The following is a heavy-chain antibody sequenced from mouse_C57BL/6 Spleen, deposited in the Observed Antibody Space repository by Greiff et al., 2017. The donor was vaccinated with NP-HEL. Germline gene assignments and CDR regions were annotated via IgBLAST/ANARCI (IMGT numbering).Heavy chain of an antibody. CDR3: ARGSTMALFDY. CDR2: ISYDGSN. CDR1: GYSITSGYY. J-gene: IGHJ2*01. D-gene: IGHD2-1*01. V-gene: IGHV3-6*01. Sequence: DVKLQESGPGLVKPSQSLSLTCSVTGYSITSGYYWNWIRQFPGNKLEWMGYISYDGSNNYNPSLKNRISITRDTSKNQFFLKLNSVTTEDTATYYCARGSTMALFDYWGQGTTLTVSS.